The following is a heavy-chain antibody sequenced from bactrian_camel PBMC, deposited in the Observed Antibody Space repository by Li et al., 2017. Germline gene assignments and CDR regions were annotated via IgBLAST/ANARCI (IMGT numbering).Heavy chain of an antibody. V-gene: IGHV3S25*01. D-gene: IGHD1*01. CDR3: TARYEFGLGACRGVGGLGF. CDR1: GYTYNRNR. J-gene: IGHJ6*01. Sequence: QLVESGGGLVQPGGSLRLSCAASGYTYNRNRMAWFRQAPGKEREGVARIATGSGNTYYADSVKGRFTISQDNAKNTVYLQMNSLTPGDTAMYYCTARYEFGLGACRGVGGLGFWGQGTQVTVSS. CDR2: IATGSGNT.